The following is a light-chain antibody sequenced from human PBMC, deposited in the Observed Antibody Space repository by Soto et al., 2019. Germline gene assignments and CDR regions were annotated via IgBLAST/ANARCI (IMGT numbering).Light chain of an antibody. CDR3: QPSYSTPLYT. CDR2: AAS. V-gene: IGKV1-39*01. CDR1: QSISSY. Sequence: DIQMTQSPSSLSASVGDRVTITCRASQSISSYLNWYQQKPGKAPKLLIYAASSLQSGVPSRFSGSGSGTDFTLTISSLQPEDFATYYCQPSYSTPLYTFGQGTKVDIK. J-gene: IGKJ2*01.